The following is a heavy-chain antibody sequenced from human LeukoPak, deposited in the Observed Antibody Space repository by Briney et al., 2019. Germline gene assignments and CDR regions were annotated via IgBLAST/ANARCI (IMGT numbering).Heavy chain of an antibody. Sequence: QPGGSLRLSCAASGFTFSAYGMHWVRQAPGKGLEWVAVIAYDGSNKHYADSVKGRFTISRDNSKNTLYLQMNSLRAEDTAVYYCARAPYYYDSSGYYPHDAFDIWGQGTMVTVSS. CDR3: ARAPYYYDSSGYYPHDAFDI. CDR2: IAYDGSNK. V-gene: IGHV3-30*03. D-gene: IGHD3-22*01. CDR1: GFTFSAYG. J-gene: IGHJ3*02.